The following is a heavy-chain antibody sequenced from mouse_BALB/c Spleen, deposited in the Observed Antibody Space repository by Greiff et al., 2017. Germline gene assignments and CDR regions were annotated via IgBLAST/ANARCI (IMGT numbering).Heavy chain of an antibody. CDR1: GYAFTSYN. J-gene: IGHJ1*01. CDR3: ARSYYYASSWDWYFDV. V-gene: IGHV1S135*01. CDR2: IDPYNGGT. Sequence: EVQLQESGPELVKPGASVKVSCKASGYAFTSYNMYWVKQSHGKSLEWIGYIDPYNGGTSYNQKFKAKATLTVDKSSSTAYMHLNSLTSEDSAVYYCARSYYYASSWDWYFDVWGAGTTVTVSS. D-gene: IGHD1-1*01.